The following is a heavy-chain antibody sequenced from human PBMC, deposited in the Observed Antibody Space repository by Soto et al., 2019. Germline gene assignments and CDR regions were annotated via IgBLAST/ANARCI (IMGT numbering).Heavy chain of an antibody. D-gene: IGHD3-10*01. CDR1: GYSFTSYW. J-gene: IGHJ3*02. Sequence: PGESLKISCKGSGYSFTSYWIGWVRQMPGKGLEWMGMIDPGDSDTNYSPSFQGHVTISADKSISTAYLQWSSLKASDTAMYYCARLPERITMVRGADDAFDIWGQGTMVTVSS. CDR2: IDPGDSDT. CDR3: ARLPERITMVRGADDAFDI. V-gene: IGHV5-10-1*01.